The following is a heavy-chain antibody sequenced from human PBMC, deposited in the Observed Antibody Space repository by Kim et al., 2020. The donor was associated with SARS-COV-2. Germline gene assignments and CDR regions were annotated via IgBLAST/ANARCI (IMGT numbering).Heavy chain of an antibody. J-gene: IGHJ5*02. CDR1: GGSFSGYY. D-gene: IGHD3-3*01. CDR3: ARGYVTTIFGVGTSPFDP. V-gene: IGHV4-34*01. Sequence: SETLSLTCAVYGGSFSGYYWSWIRQPPGKGLEWIGEINHSGSTNYNPSLKSRVTISVDTSKNQFSLKLSSVTAADTAVYYCARGYVTTIFGVGTSPFDPWGQGTLVTVSS. CDR2: INHSGST.